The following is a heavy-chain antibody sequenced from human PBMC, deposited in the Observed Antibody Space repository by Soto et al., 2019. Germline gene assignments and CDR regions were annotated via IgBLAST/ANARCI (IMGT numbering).Heavy chain of an antibody. CDR2: IYYSGST. Sequence: PSETLSLTCTVSGGSISSYYWSWIRQPPGKGLEWIGYIYYSGSTSYNPSLKSRVTISVDTSKNQFSLKLSSVTAADTAVYYCARDGIDYYDSSGTLDIWGQGTMVTVSS. V-gene: IGHV4-59*01. J-gene: IGHJ3*02. D-gene: IGHD3-22*01. CDR3: ARDGIDYYDSSGTLDI. CDR1: GGSISSYY.